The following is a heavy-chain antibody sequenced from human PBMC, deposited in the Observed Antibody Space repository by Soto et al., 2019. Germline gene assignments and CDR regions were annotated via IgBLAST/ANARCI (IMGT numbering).Heavy chain of an antibody. CDR3: VRGGYMHACDI. V-gene: IGHV3-30*03. CDR2: ISYDGSNK. D-gene: IGHD6-13*01. CDR1: GFTFSSYG. Sequence: GGSLRLSCAASGFTFSSYGMHWVRQAPGKGLEWVAVISYDGSNKYYADSVKGRVTISRDNSKNTLYLQMNSLRAEDTAVYYCVRGGYMHACDIWGQGTMVTVSS. J-gene: IGHJ3*02.